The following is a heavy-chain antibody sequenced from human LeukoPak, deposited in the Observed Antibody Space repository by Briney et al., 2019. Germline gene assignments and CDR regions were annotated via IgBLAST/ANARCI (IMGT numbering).Heavy chain of an antibody. Sequence: GGSLRLSCAASGFTFSSYGMHWVRQAPGKGLEWVAFIRYDGSNKYYADSVKGRFTISRDNSKNTLYLQMNSLRAEDTAVYYCARGDCSGGSCYPLSDDYWGQGTLVTVSS. CDR2: IRYDGSNK. CDR3: ARGDCSGGSCYPLSDDY. V-gene: IGHV3-30*02. CDR1: GFTFSSYG. J-gene: IGHJ4*02. D-gene: IGHD2-15*01.